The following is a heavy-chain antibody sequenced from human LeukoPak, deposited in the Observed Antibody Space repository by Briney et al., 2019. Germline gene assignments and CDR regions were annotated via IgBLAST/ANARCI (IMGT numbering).Heavy chain of an antibody. CDR1: GGFIGTYY. Sequence: SETLSLTCTVSGGFIGTYYWSWVRQSPGTGLEWIGYIYVTGTRYNPYLQSRVTISVDRSRNQFFLKMTSVTAADTAVYYCARHIGGVIEDMDVWGRGTKVTVSS. CDR2: IYVTGT. V-gene: IGHV4-59*08. CDR3: ARHIGGVIEDMDV. D-gene: IGHD3-16*02. J-gene: IGHJ6*03.